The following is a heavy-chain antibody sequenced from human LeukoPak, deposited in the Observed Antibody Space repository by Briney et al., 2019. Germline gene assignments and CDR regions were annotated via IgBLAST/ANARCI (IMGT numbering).Heavy chain of an antibody. V-gene: IGHV4-34*01. CDR1: GGSFSGYY. Sequence: SETLSLTCAVYGGSFSGYYWSWIRQPPGKGLEWIGEINHSGSTNYNQSLKSRLALSVETAKYQFSLKLNSVTAADTAVYYCARGQEYSSSSAGFDYWGQGTLVTVSS. D-gene: IGHD6-6*01. J-gene: IGHJ4*02. CDR2: INHSGST. CDR3: ARGQEYSSSSAGFDY.